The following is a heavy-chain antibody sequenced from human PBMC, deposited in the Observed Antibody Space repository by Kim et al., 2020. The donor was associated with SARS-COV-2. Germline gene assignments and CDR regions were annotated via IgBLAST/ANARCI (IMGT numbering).Heavy chain of an antibody. Sequence: ASVKVSCKASGYTFTSYGISWVRQAPGQGLEWMGWISAYNGNTNYAQKLQGRVTMTTDTSTSTAYMELRSLRSDDTAVYYCASWGRPYYYYYGMDVWGQGTTVTVSS. CDR1: GYTFTSYG. D-gene: IGHD7-27*01. CDR2: ISAYNGNT. J-gene: IGHJ6*02. V-gene: IGHV1-18*01. CDR3: ASWGRPYYYYYGMDV.